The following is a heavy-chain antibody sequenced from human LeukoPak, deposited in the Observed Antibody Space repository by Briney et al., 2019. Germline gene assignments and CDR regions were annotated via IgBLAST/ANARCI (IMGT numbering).Heavy chain of an antibody. CDR3: ARGSGGYYDSGRRYYYGMDV. CDR2: ISDDGSSK. D-gene: IGHD3-22*01. Sequence: GGSLRLSCAASGFTFSNYAMHWVRQAPGKGLAWVAAISDDGSSKFYSDSVKGRFAISRDNPKNTLYLQMNSLRVEDTAVYYCARGSGGYYDSGRRYYYGMDVWGQGTTVTVSS. CDR1: GFTFSNYA. V-gene: IGHV3-30*09. J-gene: IGHJ6*02.